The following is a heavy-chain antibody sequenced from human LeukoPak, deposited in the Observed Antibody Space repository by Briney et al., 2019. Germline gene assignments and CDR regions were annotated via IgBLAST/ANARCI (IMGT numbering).Heavy chain of an antibody. CDR1: GFSVSSNY. Sequence: GGSLRLSCAASGFSVSSNYMSWVRQAPGKGLEWVSAISGSGGSTYYADSVKGRFTISRDNSKNTLYLQMNSLRAEDTAVYYCAKELSSGWLSLMRPFDYWGQGTLVTVSS. V-gene: IGHV3-23*01. J-gene: IGHJ4*02. CDR3: AKELSSGWLSLMRPFDY. CDR2: ISGSGGST. D-gene: IGHD6-19*01.